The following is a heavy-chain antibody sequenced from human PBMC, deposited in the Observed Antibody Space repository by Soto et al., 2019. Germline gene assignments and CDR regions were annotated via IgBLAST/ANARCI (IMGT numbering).Heavy chain of an antibody. D-gene: IGHD6-6*01. CDR3: ARDWTAEYSSSHPGWFDP. Sequence: SETLSLTCAVSGYSISSGYYLGWIRQPPGKGLEWIGSIYHSGSTYYNPSLKSRVTISVDTSKNQFSLKLSSVTAADTAVYYCARDWTAEYSSSHPGWFDPWGQGTLVTVSS. V-gene: IGHV4-38-2*02. CDR2: IYHSGST. J-gene: IGHJ5*02. CDR1: GYSISSGYY.